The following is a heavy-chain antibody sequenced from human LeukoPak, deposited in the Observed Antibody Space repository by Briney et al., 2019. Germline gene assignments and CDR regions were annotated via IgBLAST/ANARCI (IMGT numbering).Heavy chain of an antibody. CDR1: GGSFSGYY. V-gene: IGHV4-34*01. J-gene: IGHJ4*02. Sequence: KPSETLSLTCAVYGGSFSGYYWSWIRQPPGKGLEWIGEINHSGSTNYNPSLKSRVTISVDTSKNQFSLKLSSVTAADTAVYYCARLARHRGTGYSYGYSPRYFDYWGQGTLVTVSS. CDR2: INHSGST. CDR3: ARLARHRGTGYSYGYSPRYFDY. D-gene: IGHD5-18*01.